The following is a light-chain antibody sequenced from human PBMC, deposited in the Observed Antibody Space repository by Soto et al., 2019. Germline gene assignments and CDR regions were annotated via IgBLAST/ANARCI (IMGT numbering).Light chain of an antibody. Sequence: DIVMTQSPDSLAVSLGERATINCKSSQSVLHSSNNRNYLAWYQQKPGQTPKLLISWASTRESGVPDRFSGSGSGTDFTLTISALQAEDVAVYYCQQQYSLPVAFGQGTKVEIK. J-gene: IGKJ1*01. V-gene: IGKV4-1*01. CDR1: QSVLHSSNNRNY. CDR3: QQQYSLPVA. CDR2: WAS.